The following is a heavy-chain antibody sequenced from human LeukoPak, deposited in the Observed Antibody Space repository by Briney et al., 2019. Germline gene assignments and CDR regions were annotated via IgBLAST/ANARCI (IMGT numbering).Heavy chain of an antibody. D-gene: IGHD5/OR15-5a*01. V-gene: IGHV4-38-2*02. Sequence: SETLSLTCGVSGYSISSGYYWGWIRQSPGKGLEWIGSIFHSGKTYYNLSLKSRVTISVDTSKNQFSLKLSSVTAADTAVYYCARDVLSHSYYYMDVWGKGTTVTVSS. CDR1: GYSISSGYY. CDR3: ARDVLSHSYYYMDV. J-gene: IGHJ6*03. CDR2: IFHSGKT.